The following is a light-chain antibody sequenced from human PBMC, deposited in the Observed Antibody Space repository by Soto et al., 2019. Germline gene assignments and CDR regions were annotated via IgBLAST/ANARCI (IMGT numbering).Light chain of an antibody. CDR2: VVS. CDR3: NAYRSSITHVV. Sequence: QSALTQPASVSGSPGQSITISCTGTSSDIGGYNYVSWYQQHPGKAPKLMIYVVSNRPSGVSGRFSGSKSGNTASLTISGLQAEDDADYYCNAYRSSITHVVFGGGTKLNVL. J-gene: IGLJ2*01. CDR1: SSDIGGYNY. V-gene: IGLV2-14*01.